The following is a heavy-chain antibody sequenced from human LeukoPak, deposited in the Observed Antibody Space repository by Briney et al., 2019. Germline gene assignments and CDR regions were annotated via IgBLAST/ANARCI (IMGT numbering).Heavy chain of an antibody. D-gene: IGHD3-9*01. CDR2: IYYSGST. CDR3: ARHAPVGDILTGYYNPIDY. CDR1: GGSISSSSYH. V-gene: IGHV4-39*01. J-gene: IGHJ4*02. Sequence: PSETLSLTCTVSGGSISSSSYHWGWIRQPPGKGLEWIGSIYYSGSTYYNPSLKSRVTISVDTSKNQFSLKLSSVTAADTAVYYCARHAPVGDILTGYYNPIDYWGQGTLVTVSS.